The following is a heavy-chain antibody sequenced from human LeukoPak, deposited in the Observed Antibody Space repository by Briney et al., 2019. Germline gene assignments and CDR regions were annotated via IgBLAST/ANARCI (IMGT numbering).Heavy chain of an antibody. CDR3: ARDPRYYSDLYYFDY. Sequence: GGSLRLSCAASGFSFSSCSMSWVRQAPGKGLGWVSYIDSSSSTIYYADSVKGRFTVSRDNAKSSLFLQMNSLRAEDTAVYYCARDPRYYSDLYYFDYWGQGTLVTVSS. J-gene: IGHJ4*02. D-gene: IGHD3-22*01. CDR2: IDSSSSTI. V-gene: IGHV3-48*04. CDR1: GFSFSSCS.